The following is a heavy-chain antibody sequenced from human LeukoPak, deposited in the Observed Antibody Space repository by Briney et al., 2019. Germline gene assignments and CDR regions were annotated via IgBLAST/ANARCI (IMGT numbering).Heavy chain of an antibody. CDR3: ASRLLYGSGSYHRDY. Sequence: SETLSLTCAVYGGSFSGYYWSWIRRPPGKGLEWIGEINHSGSTNYNPSLKSRVTISVDTSKNQFSLKLSSVTAADTAVYYCASRLLYGSGSYHRDYWGQGTLVTVSS. CDR1: GGSFSGYY. D-gene: IGHD3-10*01. J-gene: IGHJ4*02. CDR2: INHSGST. V-gene: IGHV4-34*01.